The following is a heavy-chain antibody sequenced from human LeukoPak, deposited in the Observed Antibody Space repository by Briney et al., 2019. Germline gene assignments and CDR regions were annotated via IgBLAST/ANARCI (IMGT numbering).Heavy chain of an antibody. Sequence: GGSLRLSCAASGFTFSRFRMSWVRQPPGKGLEWVANINQDGSEIYYVDSVKGRFTVSIDNAKNSLYLQMSGLRAEDTAVYYCASSWGSAIDFWGQGTLVTVSS. CDR1: GFTFSRFR. D-gene: IGHD3-16*01. CDR3: ASSWGSAIDF. V-gene: IGHV3-7*01. J-gene: IGHJ4*02. CDR2: INQDGSEI.